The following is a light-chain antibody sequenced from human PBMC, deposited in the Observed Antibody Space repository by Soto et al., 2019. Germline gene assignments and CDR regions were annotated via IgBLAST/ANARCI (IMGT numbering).Light chain of an antibody. J-gene: IGLJ1*01. V-gene: IGLV1-44*01. CDR1: SSNIGSHT. CDR2: SNT. CDR3: AAWDDRLYV. Sequence: QSVLTQPPSASGAPGQTGTISCSGSSSNIGSHTVNWYQHLPGTAPKLLIYSNTQRPLGVPVRFSGSKSGTSASLAISGLQSEDEAEYYCAAWDDRLYVFGTGPKVTVL.